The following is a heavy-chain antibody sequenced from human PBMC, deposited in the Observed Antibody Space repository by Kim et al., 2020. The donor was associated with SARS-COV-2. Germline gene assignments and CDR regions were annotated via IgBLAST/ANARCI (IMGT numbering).Heavy chain of an antibody. CDR3: ARDEDYNLPYYYYGMDV. CDR2: IWNDGSKK. V-gene: IGHV3-33*08. CDR1: GFTFSNYG. Sequence: GGSLILSCIASGFTFSNYGMHWVRQAPGKGLEWVAVIWNDGSKKYYVDSVRGRFTISRDNFRNTLYLQMNSLRAEDTAVYYCARDEDYNLPYYYYGMDVWGQGATVTVS. D-gene: IGHD4-4*01. J-gene: IGHJ6*02.